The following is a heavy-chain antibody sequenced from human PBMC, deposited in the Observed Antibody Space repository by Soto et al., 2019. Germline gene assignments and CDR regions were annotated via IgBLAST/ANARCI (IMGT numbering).Heavy chain of an antibody. Sequence: PGGSLRLSCAASGFTFSSYGMHWVRQAPGKGLEWVAVIWYDGSNKYYADSVKGRFTISRDNSKNTLYLQMNSLRAEDTAVYYCARSRPAVLRDIDDYWGQGTLVTVSS. D-gene: IGHD2-2*01. CDR3: ARSRPAVLRDIDDY. J-gene: IGHJ4*02. V-gene: IGHV3-33*01. CDR1: GFTFSSYG. CDR2: IWYDGSNK.